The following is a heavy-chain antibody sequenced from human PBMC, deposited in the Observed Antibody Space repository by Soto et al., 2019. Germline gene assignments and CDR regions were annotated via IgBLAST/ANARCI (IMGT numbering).Heavy chain of an antibody. D-gene: IGHD7-27*01. CDR2: IYYSGST. Sequence: PSETLSLTYTVSGGSISSYYWSWIRQPPGKGLEWIGYIYYSGSTNYNPSLKSRVTISVDTSKNQFSLKLSSVTAADTAVYYCARLLGNWGQIDYWGQGTLVTVSS. V-gene: IGHV4-59*01. CDR1: GGSISSYY. CDR3: ARLLGNWGQIDY. J-gene: IGHJ4*02.